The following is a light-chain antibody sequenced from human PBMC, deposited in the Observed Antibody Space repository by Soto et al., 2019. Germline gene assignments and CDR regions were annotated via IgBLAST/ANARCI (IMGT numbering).Light chain of an antibody. CDR2: DAS. CDR3: QQRTNWPPYT. Sequence: EIVLTQSPATLSLSPGERATLSCRASQSVSSSLAWYQQEPGQAPRLLIYDASNRATGIPARFSGSGSGTDFTLTISSLEPEDFAVYYCQQRTNWPPYTFGQGTKLEIK. J-gene: IGKJ2*01. V-gene: IGKV3-11*01. CDR1: QSVSSS.